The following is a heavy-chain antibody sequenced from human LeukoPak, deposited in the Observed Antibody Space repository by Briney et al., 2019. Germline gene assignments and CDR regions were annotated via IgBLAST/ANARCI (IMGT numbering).Heavy chain of an antibody. CDR1: GFTFSSYA. V-gene: IGHV3-23*01. CDR2: ISGSGGST. CDR3: AKGKWRGDAFDI. Sequence: GGSLRLSCAASGFTFSSYAMSWVRQAPGEGLEWVSAISGSGGSTYYADSVKGRFTISRDNSKNTLYLQMNSLRAEDTAVYYCAKGKWRGDAFDIWGQGTMVTVSS. J-gene: IGHJ3*02. D-gene: IGHD1-26*01.